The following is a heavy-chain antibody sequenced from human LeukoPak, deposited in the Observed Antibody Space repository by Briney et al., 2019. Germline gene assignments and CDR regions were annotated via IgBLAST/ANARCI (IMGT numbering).Heavy chain of an antibody. CDR1: GGSISSSSYY. CDR2: IYYSGST. J-gene: IGHJ4*02. D-gene: IGHD3-10*01. CDR3: ARSAYGVETH. V-gene: IGHV4-39*01. Sequence: PSETLSLTCTVSGGSISSSSYYWGWIRQPPGKGLEWIGSIYYSGSTYYNPSLKSRVTISVDTSKNQFSLQLNSVTPEDTAVYYCARSAYGVETHWGQGTLVTVSS.